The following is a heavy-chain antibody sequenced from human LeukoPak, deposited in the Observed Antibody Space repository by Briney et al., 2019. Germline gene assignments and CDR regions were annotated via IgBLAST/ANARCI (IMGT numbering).Heavy chain of an antibody. CDR3: ATSRGTAMAIN. Sequence: SETLSLTCTVSGGSISSGSYYWSWIRQPAGKGLEWIGRIYTSGSTNYNPPLKSRVTISVDTSKNQFSLKLSSVTAADTAVYYCATSRGTAMAINWGQGTLVTVSS. J-gene: IGHJ4*02. CDR1: GGSISSGSYY. V-gene: IGHV4-61*02. D-gene: IGHD5-18*01. CDR2: IYTSGST.